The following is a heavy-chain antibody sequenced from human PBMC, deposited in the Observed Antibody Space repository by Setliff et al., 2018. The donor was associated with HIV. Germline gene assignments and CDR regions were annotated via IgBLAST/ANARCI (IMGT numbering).Heavy chain of an antibody. CDR3: ARQGLTMNRGVPAPILYYFDY. CDR1: GGSIVSSSYY. D-gene: IGHD3-10*01. V-gene: IGHV4-39*01. J-gene: IGHJ4*02. Sequence: PSETLSLTCTVSGGSIVSSSYYWGWIRQHPGKGLEWIGTMYYRGTTYNNPSLKSRVTFSADTSKNQFSLNLNSVTATDTAVYYCARQGLTMNRGVPAPILYYFDYWGPGILVTVSS. CDR2: MYYRGTT.